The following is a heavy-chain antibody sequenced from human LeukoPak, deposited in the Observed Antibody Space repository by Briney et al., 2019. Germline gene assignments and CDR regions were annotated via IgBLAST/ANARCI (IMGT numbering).Heavy chain of an antibody. V-gene: IGHV1-18*01. J-gene: IGHJ4*02. CDR3: ARDYDILTGQDY. Sequence: ASVKVSCKASGYTFTNYGISWVRQAPGQGLEWMGWISAYNGNTNYAQKPQGSVTITTDTSTSTAYMELRSLRSDDPAVYYCARDYDILTGQDYWGQGTLVTVSS. D-gene: IGHD3-9*01. CDR1: GYTFTNYG. CDR2: ISAYNGNT.